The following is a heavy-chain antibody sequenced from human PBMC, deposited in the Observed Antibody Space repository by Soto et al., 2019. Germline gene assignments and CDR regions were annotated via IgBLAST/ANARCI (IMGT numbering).Heavy chain of an antibody. Sequence: LSQTLSLTCTISGDSVSSNSAAWNWIRQSPSRGLEWLGRTYYRSKWYNDYAVSVKSRITINPDTSKNQFSLQLNSVTPEDTAVYYCARDLLRGDHGSSLWFDPWGQGTLVTVSS. V-gene: IGHV6-1*01. CDR3: ARDLLRGDHGSSLWFDP. J-gene: IGHJ5*02. D-gene: IGHD3-16*01. CDR2: TYYRSKWYN. CDR1: GDSVSSNSAA.